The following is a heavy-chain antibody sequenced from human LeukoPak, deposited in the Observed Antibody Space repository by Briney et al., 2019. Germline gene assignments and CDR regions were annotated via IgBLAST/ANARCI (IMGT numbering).Heavy chain of an antibody. CDR1: GGSTSGYF. V-gene: IGHV4-4*07. D-gene: IGHD5-12*01. J-gene: IGHJ4*02. CDR3: AREPTSGREPTSGRPLDY. CDR2: IYSSGIN. Sequence: SETLSLACTVSGGSTSGYFWSWIRQPAGKGLEWIGRIYSSGINNYNPSLKGRVTMSLDTSKNHLSLNLSSVTAADTAVYYCAREPTSGREPTSGRPLDYWGQGTLVTVSS.